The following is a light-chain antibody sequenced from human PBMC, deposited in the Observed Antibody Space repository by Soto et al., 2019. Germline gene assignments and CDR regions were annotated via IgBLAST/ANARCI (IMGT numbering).Light chain of an antibody. Sequence: QSAVTQPPSVSAAPGQKVTISCSGSSSNIGNNYVSWYQHLPGTAPKLLIYDTNKRPSGIPDRFSGSKSGTSATLGITGLQGGVEAGYYRAHGKSSLYVGGFGGGAQLPVL. CDR3: AHGKSSLYVGG. CDR2: DTN. J-gene: IGLJ7*01. V-gene: IGLV1-51*01. CDR1: SSNIGNNY.